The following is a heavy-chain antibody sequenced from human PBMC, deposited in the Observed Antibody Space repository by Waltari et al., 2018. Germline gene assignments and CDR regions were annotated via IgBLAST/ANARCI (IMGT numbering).Heavy chain of an antibody. D-gene: IGHD1-7*01. CDR1: GFTFDDYD. J-gene: IGHJ1*01. V-gene: IGHV3-9*01. Sequence: EVQLVESGGGLVQPGRSLRLSCAASGFTFDDYDLHWARHAPGKGLEWVSGISWNSGSIGYADSVKGRFTISRDNAKNSLYLQMNSLRAEDTALYYCAKDMNYAGSGYFQHWGQGTLVTVSS. CDR2: ISWNSGSI. CDR3: AKDMNYAGSGYFQH.